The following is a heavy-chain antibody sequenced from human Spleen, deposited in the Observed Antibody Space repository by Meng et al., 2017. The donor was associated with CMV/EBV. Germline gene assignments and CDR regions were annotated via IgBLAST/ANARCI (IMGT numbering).Heavy chain of an antibody. CDR3: ARALRAAAGIGDWFDP. CDR2: ISAYNGDT. J-gene: IGHJ5*02. V-gene: IGHV1-18*01. CDR1: VYTFTRYG. Sequence: ASVKVSCKASVYTFTRYGISWVRQAPGQGLEWMGWISAYNGDTNYAQKLQGRVTMTTDTSTSTAYMELRSLRSDDTAVYYCARALRAAAGIGDWFDPWGQGTLVTVSS. D-gene: IGHD6-13*01.